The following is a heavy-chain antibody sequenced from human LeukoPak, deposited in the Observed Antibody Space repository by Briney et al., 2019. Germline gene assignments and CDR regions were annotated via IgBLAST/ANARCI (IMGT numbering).Heavy chain of an antibody. Sequence: WIRQPPGKGLEWIGSIYYSGSTYYNPSLKSRVTISVDTSKNQFSLKLSSVTAADTAVYYCARSYGDYAFDYWGQGTLVTVSS. CDR3: ARSYGDYAFDY. D-gene: IGHD4-17*01. J-gene: IGHJ4*02. CDR2: IYYSGST. V-gene: IGHV4-39*01.